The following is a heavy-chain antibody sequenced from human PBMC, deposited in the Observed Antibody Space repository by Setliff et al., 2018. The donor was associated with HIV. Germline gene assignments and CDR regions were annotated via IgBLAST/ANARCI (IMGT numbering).Heavy chain of an antibody. V-gene: IGHV4-34*01. D-gene: IGHD3-3*01. Sequence: PSETLSLTCAVYGGSFSGYYWSWIRQPPGKGLEWIGYIYTSGSTNYNPSLKSRVTISIDTSKNQFSLKLTSVTATDTAVYYCARLDSTIFGVVIIRDYWGQGTLVTVSS. J-gene: IGHJ4*02. CDR1: GGSFSGYY. CDR3: ARLDSTIFGVVIIRDY. CDR2: IYTSGST.